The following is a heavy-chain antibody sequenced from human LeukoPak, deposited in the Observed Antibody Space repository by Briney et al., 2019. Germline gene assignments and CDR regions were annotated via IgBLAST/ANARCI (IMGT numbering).Heavy chain of an antibody. D-gene: IGHD4-23*01. J-gene: IGHJ4*02. V-gene: IGHV3-64D*06. CDR2: ISSDGDNT. CDR3: VRVNDYGGRNLYYFGY. Sequence: QPGGSLRLSCSASGFIFSNYGMYWVRQAPGKGLEFVSAISSDGDNTFYADSVKGRFTISRDNSKNTLYLQTSSLRGEDTAVYYCVRVNDYGGRNLYYFGYWGQGTLVTVSS. CDR1: GFIFSNYG.